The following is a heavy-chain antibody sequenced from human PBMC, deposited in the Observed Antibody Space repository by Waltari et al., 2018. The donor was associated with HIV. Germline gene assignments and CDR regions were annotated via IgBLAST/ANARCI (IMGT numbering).Heavy chain of an antibody. V-gene: IGHV4-34*01. CDR1: GGSFSGYY. Sequence: QVQLQQWGAGLLKPSETLSLTCAVYGGSFSGYYWRWIRQPPGKGLEWIGEINHSGSTNYNPSLKSRVTISVDTSKNQFSLKLSSVTAADTAVYYCARRKTYYYDSSGYTGRFDYWGQGTLVTVSS. CDR2: INHSGST. D-gene: IGHD3-22*01. J-gene: IGHJ4*02. CDR3: ARRKTYYYDSSGYTGRFDY.